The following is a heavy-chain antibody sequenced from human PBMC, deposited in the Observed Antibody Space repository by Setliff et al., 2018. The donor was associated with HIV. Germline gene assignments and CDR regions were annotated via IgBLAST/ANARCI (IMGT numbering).Heavy chain of an antibody. D-gene: IGHD5-12*01. CDR2: IFYTGNT. CDR3: ARGRHIEATIPLDH. CDR1: GGSISSSTYY. V-gene: IGHV4-39*07. Sequence: PSETLSLTCSVSGGSISSSTYYWGWIRQPPGKGLEWIGDIFYTGNTNYMPSLRSRVTISVDTSKNQFSLKLTSVTAADSAIYYCARGRHIEATIPLDHWGQGTLVTVSS. J-gene: IGHJ4*02.